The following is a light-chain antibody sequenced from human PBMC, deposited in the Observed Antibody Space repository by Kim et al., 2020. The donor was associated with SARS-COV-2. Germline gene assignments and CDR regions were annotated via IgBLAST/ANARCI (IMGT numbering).Light chain of an antibody. CDR1: QDISNY. J-gene: IGKJ4*01. Sequence: ASVGDRVTITCQASQDISNYLNWYQQKPGKAPKLLIYDASNLETGVPSRFSGSGSGTDFTFTISSLQPEDIATYYCQQYDNLLPLTFGGGTKVDIK. V-gene: IGKV1-33*01. CDR3: QQYDNLLPLT. CDR2: DAS.